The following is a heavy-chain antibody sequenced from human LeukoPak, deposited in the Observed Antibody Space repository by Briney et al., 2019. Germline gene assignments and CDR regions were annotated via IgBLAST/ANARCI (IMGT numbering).Heavy chain of an antibody. CDR1: GGSFSGYY. Sequence: SETLSLTCAVYGGSFSGYYWSWIRQPPGKGLEWIGEINHSGSTNYNPSLKSRVTISVDTSKNQFSLKLSSVTAADTAVYYCARTGSATEPNWFDPWGQGTLVTVSS. CDR3: ARTGSATEPNWFDP. D-gene: IGHD1-14*01. J-gene: IGHJ5*02. CDR2: INHSGST. V-gene: IGHV4-34*01.